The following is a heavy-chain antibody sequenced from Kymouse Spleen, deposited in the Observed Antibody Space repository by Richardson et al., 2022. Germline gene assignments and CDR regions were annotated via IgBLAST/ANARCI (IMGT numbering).Heavy chain of an antibody. J-gene: IGHJ4*02. D-gene: IGHD3-10*01. CDR2: ISYDGSNK. CDR1: GFTFSSYG. V-gene: IGHV3-30*18. Sequence: QVQLVESGGGVVQPGRSLRLSCAASGFTFSSYGMHWVRQAPGKGLEWVAVISYDGSNKYYADSVKGRFTISRDNSKNTLYLQMNSLRAEDTAVYYCAKGGITMVRAHFDYWGQGTLVTVSS. CDR3: AKGGITMVRAHFDY.